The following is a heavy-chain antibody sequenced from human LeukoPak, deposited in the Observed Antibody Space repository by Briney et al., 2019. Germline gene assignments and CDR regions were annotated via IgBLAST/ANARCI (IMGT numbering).Heavy chain of an antibody. J-gene: IGHJ2*01. CDR2: IIPIFGTA. CDR1: GGTFSSYA. CDR3: ARHAEDRTGYFDL. Sequence: ASVKVSCKASGGTFSSYAISWVRQAPGQGLEWMGGIIPIFGTANYAQKFQGWVTMTRDMSISTAYMELSRLRSDDTAVYYCARHAEDRTGYFDLWGRGTLVTVSS. V-gene: IGHV1-69*05.